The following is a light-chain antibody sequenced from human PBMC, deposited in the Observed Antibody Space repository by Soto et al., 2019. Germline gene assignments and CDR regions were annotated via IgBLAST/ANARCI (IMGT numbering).Light chain of an antibody. V-gene: IGKV3-15*01. CDR3: QQYNNWPPYT. CDR1: QSVTSN. Sequence: EVVMTQSPATLSVSPGERATPSCRASQSVTSNLAWYQQKPGQAPRLLIYGASTRATGTPARFSGSGSGTEFTLTISSLQSEDFAVYYCQQYNNWPPYTFGQGTKLEIK. CDR2: GAS. J-gene: IGKJ2*01.